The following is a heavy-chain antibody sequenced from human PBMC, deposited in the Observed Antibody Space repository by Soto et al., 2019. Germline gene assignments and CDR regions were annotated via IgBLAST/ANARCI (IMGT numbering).Heavy chain of an antibody. CDR3: ARGPTGIDAFDI. V-gene: IGHV1-3*01. D-gene: IGHD1-1*01. CDR2: INAGNGNT. J-gene: IGHJ3*02. CDR1: GYTFTSYA. Sequence: ASVKVSCKASGYTFTSYAMHWVRQAPGQRLEWMGWINAGNGNTKYSQKFQGRVTITRDTSASTAYMELSSLRSEDTAVYYCARGPTGIDAFDIWGQGTMVTVSS.